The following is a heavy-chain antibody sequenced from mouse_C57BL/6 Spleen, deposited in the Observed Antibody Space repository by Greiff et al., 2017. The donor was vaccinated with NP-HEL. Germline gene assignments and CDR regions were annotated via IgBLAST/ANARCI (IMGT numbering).Heavy chain of an antibody. Sequence: VQLQESGAELVKPGASVKISCKASGYAFSSYWMNWVKQRPGKGLEWIGQIYPGDGDTNYNGKFKGKATLTADKSSSTAYMQLSSLTSEDSAVYFCARKEENYAMDYWGQGTSVTVSS. CDR1: GYAFSSYW. CDR3: ARKEENYAMDY. J-gene: IGHJ4*01. CDR2: IYPGDGDT. V-gene: IGHV1-80*01.